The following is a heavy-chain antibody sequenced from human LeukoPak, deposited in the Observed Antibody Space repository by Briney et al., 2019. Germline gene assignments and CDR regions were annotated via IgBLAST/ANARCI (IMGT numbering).Heavy chain of an antibody. CDR2: ISSSSSYT. J-gene: IGHJ3*02. D-gene: IGHD3-10*01. V-gene: IGHV3-21*01. CDR3: ARGQSGLPNPDI. Sequence: PGGSLRLSCAASGFTFSSYSMNWVRQAPGKGLEWVSSISSSSSYTYYADSVKGRFTIYRDNAKNSLYLQMNSLRAEDTAVYYCARGQSGLPNPDIWGQGTMVTVSS. CDR1: GFTFSSYS.